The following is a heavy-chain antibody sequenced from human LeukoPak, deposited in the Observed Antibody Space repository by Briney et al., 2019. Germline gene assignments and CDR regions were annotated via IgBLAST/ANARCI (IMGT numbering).Heavy chain of an antibody. V-gene: IGHV4-4*02. CDR3: ARAHCSSTSCYSDVFDY. CDR1: GGSISSSNW. D-gene: IGHD2-2*02. CDR2: IYHSGST. J-gene: IGHJ4*02. Sequence: PSETLSLTCAVSGGSISSSNWWSWVRQPPGKGLEWIGEIYHSGSTNYNPSLKSRVTISVDRSKNQFSLKLSSVTAADTAVYYCARAHCSSTSCYSDVFDYWGQGTLVTVSS.